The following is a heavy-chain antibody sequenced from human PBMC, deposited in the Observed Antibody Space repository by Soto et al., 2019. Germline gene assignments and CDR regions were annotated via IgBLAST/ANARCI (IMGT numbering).Heavy chain of an antibody. Sequence: QVQLQESGPGLVKPSQTLSLTCTVSGGSISSGGYYWSWIRQHPGKGLEWIGYIYYSGSTYYNPSLKSRVTISVDTSKNQCSLKLSSVTAADTAVYYCARVVYSSSPQPNWFDPWGQGTLVTVSS. J-gene: IGHJ5*02. V-gene: IGHV4-31*03. CDR3: ARVVYSSSPQPNWFDP. CDR1: GGSISSGGYY. CDR2: IYYSGST. D-gene: IGHD6-6*01.